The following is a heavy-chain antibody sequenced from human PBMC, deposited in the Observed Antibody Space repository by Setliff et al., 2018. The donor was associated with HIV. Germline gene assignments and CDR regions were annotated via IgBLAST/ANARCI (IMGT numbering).Heavy chain of an antibody. CDR2: IYHSGST. Sequence: PSETLSLTCTVSGGSISSGDYYWSWIRQPPGKGLEWIGYIYHSGSTYYNPSLKSRVTISVDTSKNQFPLKLSSVTAADTAVYYCARAMRGVVVTNMYYYYGMDVWGQGTTVTVSS. CDR3: ARAMRGVVVTNMYYYYGMDV. J-gene: IGHJ6*02. V-gene: IGHV4-30-4*08. CDR1: GGSISSGDYY. D-gene: IGHD2-21*02.